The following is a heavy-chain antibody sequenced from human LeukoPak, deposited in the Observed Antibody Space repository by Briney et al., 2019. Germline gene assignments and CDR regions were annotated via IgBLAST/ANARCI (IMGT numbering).Heavy chain of an antibody. CDR3: ARRGRVVLMVYAYWFDP. J-gene: IGHJ5*02. V-gene: IGHV4-39*07. Sequence: SETLSLTCTVSGGSISSSTYYWGWIRQPPGKGLEWIGTIYYSGSTNYNPSLKSRVTISVDTSKNQFSLKLSSVTAADTAVYYCARRGRVVLMVYAYWFDPWGQGTLVTVSS. D-gene: IGHD2-8*01. CDR1: GGSISSSTYY. CDR2: IYYSGST.